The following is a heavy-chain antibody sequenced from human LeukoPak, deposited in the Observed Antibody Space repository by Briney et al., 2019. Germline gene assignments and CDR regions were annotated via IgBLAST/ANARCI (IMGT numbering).Heavy chain of an antibody. V-gene: IGHV4-59*01. CDR3: AREGGVAAVDY. CDR2: IYYSGST. J-gene: IGHJ4*02. CDR1: DGSISSYY. D-gene: IGHD6-13*01. Sequence: SETLSLTCTVSDGSISSYYWSWIRQPPGKGLEWIGYIYYSGSTNYNPSLKSRVTISVDTSKNQFSLKLSSVTAADTAVYYCAREGGVAAVDYWGQGTLVTVSS.